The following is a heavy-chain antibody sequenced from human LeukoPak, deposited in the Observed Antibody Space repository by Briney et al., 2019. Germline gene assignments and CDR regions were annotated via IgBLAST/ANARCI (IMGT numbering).Heavy chain of an antibody. V-gene: IGHV4-59*01. J-gene: IGHJ6*02. CDR3: ARGAAVAGTGLSSQQYYHGMDV. CDR2: IYYSGST. Sequence: SETLCLTCAVSGGSISRYYWSWIRQPPGKGLEWVCYIYYSGSTNYNPCLKSRVTISIDTSKNQFSLKLSSVLAADTAVYYCARGAAVAGTGLSSQQYYHGMDVWGQGTTVTVSS. CDR1: GGSISRYY. D-gene: IGHD6-19*01.